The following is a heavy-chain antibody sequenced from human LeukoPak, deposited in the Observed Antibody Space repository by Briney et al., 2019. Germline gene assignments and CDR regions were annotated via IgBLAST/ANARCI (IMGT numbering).Heavy chain of an antibody. CDR3: ARDGDSSGWPSSVNWFDP. Sequence: ASVKVSCKASGYTFTSYGISWVRQAPGQGLEWMGWISAYNGNTNYAQKLQGRVTMTTDTSTSTAYMELRSLRSDDTAVYYCARDGDSSGWPSSVNWFDPWGQGTLVTVSS. CDR2: ISAYNGNT. V-gene: IGHV1-18*01. D-gene: IGHD6-19*01. CDR1: GYTFTSYG. J-gene: IGHJ5*02.